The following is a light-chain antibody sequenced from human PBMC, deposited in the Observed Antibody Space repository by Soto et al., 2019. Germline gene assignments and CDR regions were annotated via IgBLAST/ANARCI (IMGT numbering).Light chain of an antibody. Sequence: DIQMTQSPSSLSASVGDRVTITCRASQNINNYLNWYQQKPGKAPKLMIYAASTLQRGVPSRFSGSGSGTDFTLTIRSLQPEDFATYYCQQSYSSPRTFGQGTKVEIK. V-gene: IGKV1-39*01. CDR1: QNINNY. CDR2: AAS. J-gene: IGKJ1*01. CDR3: QQSYSSPRT.